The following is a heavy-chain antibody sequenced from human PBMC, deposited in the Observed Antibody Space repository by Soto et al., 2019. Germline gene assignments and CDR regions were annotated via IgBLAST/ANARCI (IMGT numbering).Heavy chain of an antibody. CDR3: ARAPMVLSRSYFDS. D-gene: IGHD2-8*01. CDR2: ISYSGNS. J-gene: IGHJ4*02. CDR1: GGSISNFY. Sequence: SETLSLTCTVSGGSISNFYWSWIRQPPGKGLEWIGYISYSGNSNYNPSLKSRVSISVDTSKNQLSLNLTSVTAADTAVYYCARAPMVLSRSYFDSWGQGTPVTVSS. V-gene: IGHV4-59*01.